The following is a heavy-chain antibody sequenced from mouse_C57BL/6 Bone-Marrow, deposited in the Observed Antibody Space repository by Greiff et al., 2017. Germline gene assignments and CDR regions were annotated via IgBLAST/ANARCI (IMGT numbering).Heavy chain of an antibody. CDR3: ARASNPSFDY. D-gene: IGHD2-5*01. J-gene: IGHJ2*01. Sequence: QVQLQQPGAELVKPGASVKMSCKASGYTFTSYWITWVKQRPGQGLEWIGDIYPGSGSTNYNEKFKSKATLTVDQSSSTAYMQLSSLTSEDSAVYCCARASNPSFDYWGQGTTLTVSS. CDR2: IYPGSGST. V-gene: IGHV1-55*01. CDR1: GYTFTSYW.